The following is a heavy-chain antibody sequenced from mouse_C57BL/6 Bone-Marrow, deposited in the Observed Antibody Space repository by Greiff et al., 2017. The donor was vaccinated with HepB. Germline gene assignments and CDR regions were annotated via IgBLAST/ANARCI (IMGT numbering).Heavy chain of an antibody. CDR2: ISYDGSN. CDR1: GYSITSGYY. V-gene: IGHV3-6*01. Sequence: EVQLQESGPGLVKPSQSLSLTCSVTGYSITSGYYWNWIRQFPGNKLEWMGYISYDGSNNYNPSLKNRISITRDTSKNQFFLKLNSVTTEDTATYYCARWYFAMDYWGQGTSVTVSS. CDR3: ARWYFAMDY. J-gene: IGHJ4*01.